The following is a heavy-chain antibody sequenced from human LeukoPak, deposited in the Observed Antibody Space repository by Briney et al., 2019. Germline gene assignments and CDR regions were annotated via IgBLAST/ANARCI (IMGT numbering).Heavy chain of an antibody. J-gene: IGHJ3*02. Sequence: GGSLRLSCAASGFTFSSYGMSWVRQAPGKGLEWVSAISGSGGSTYYADSVKGRFTISRDNSKNTLYLQMNSLRAEDTAVYYCAKVGGDYVWGSYRYPDAFDIWGQGTMVTVSS. D-gene: IGHD3-16*02. CDR2: ISGSGGST. CDR3: AKVGGDYVWGSYRYPDAFDI. CDR1: GFTFSSYG. V-gene: IGHV3-23*01.